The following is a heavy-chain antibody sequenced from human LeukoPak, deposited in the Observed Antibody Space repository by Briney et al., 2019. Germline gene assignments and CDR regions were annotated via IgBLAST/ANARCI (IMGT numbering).Heavy chain of an antibody. CDR3: ARLGGYYDSSGYGYYYGMDV. CDR1: GGTFSSYA. V-gene: IGHV1-69*13. Sequence: GASVKVSSKTSGGTFSSYAISWVRQAPGQGLEWMGGIIPIFGTANYAQKFQGRVTITADEYTSTAYMELSSLRSEDTAVYYCARLGGYYDSSGYGYYYGMDVWGEGTTVTVSS. J-gene: IGHJ6*04. D-gene: IGHD3-22*01. CDR2: IIPIFGTA.